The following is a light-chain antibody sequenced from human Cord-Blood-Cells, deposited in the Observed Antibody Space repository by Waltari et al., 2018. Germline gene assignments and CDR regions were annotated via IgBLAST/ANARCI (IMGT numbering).Light chain of an antibody. Sequence: EIVLTQSPGTLSLSPGERAPLSCRASQSVSSSYLAWYQQKPGQAPMLLIYGASSRATGIPDRFSGSGSGTDFTLTISRLEPEDFAVYYCQQYGSSMYTFGQGTKLEIK. CDR1: QSVSSSY. V-gene: IGKV3-20*01. J-gene: IGKJ2*01. CDR3: QQYGSSMYT. CDR2: GAS.